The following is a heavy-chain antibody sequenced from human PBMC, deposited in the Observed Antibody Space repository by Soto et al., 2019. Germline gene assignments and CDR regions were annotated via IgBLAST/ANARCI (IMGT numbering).Heavy chain of an antibody. Sequence: GASVKVSCKVSEYTLTELSMHWVRQAPGKGLEWMGGFDPEDGETIYAQKFQGRVTMTEDTSTDTAYMELRSLRSEDTAVYYCATPGHRRLPSRSPYYYWGQGTLVTVSS. CDR2: FDPEDGET. CDR1: EYTLTELS. V-gene: IGHV1-24*01. J-gene: IGHJ4*02. D-gene: IGHD4-17*01. CDR3: ATPGHRRLPSRSPYYY.